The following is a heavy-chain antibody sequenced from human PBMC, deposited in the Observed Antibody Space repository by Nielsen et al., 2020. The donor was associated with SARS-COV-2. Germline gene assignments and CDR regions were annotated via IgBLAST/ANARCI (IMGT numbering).Heavy chain of an antibody. CDR1: GGSFSDYS. CDR3: ARQLRRATMIVVAAGGYFDY. Sequence: SETLSLTCAVYGGSFSDYSWNWIRQSPGKGLEWIGEINHSGTTTYNPSLKSRVTISVDTSKNQFSLKLSSVTAADTAVYYCARQLRRATMIVVAAGGYFDYWGQGTLVTVSS. D-gene: IGHD3-22*01. V-gene: IGHV4-34*01. CDR2: INHSGTT. J-gene: IGHJ4*02.